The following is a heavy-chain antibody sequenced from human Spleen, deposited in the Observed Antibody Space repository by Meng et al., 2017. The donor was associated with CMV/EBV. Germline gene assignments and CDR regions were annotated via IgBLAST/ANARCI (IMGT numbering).Heavy chain of an antibody. D-gene: IGHD3-3*01. CDR1: GGSISSSSYY. CDR3: ASSVYYGSLFQH. CDR2: IYYSGST. V-gene: IGHV4-39*07. J-gene: IGHJ1*01. Sequence: SETLSLTCTVSGGSISSSSYYWGWIRQPPGKGLEWIGSIYYSGSTYYNPSLKSRVTISVDTSKNQFSLKLSSVTAADTAVYYCASSVYYGSLFQHWGQGTLVTVSS.